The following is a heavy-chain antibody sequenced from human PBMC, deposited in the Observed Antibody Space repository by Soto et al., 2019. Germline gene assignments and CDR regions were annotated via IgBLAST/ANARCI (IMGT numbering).Heavy chain of an antibody. D-gene: IGHD1-26*01. CDR2: IWSDGSDK. Sequence: QVQLVESGGGVVQPGRSLRLSCAASGFTFSSYGMHWVRQAPGKGLEWVAVIWSDGSDKYYADSVKGRFTISRDNSKKTTYLDRISRRAVDTDVDSGGKRGAERYAFDMWCQGPVVNVSS. CDR1: GFTFSSYG. CDR3: GKRGAERYAFDM. V-gene: IGHV3-33*01. J-gene: IGHJ3*02.